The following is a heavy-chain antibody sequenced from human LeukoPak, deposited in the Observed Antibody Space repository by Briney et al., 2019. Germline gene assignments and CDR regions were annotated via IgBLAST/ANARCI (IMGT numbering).Heavy chain of an antibody. J-gene: IGHJ4*02. V-gene: IGHV4-61*08. CDR3: ARDHLGYSSGWYYFDY. CDR1: GGSISSGGYY. CDR2: IYYSGST. Sequence: SETLSLTCTVSGGSISSGGYYWSWIRQHPGKGLEWIGYIYYSGSTNYNPSLKSRVTMSVDTSKNQFSLKLSSVTAADTAVYYCARDHLGYSSGWYYFDYWGQGTLVTVSS. D-gene: IGHD6-19*01.